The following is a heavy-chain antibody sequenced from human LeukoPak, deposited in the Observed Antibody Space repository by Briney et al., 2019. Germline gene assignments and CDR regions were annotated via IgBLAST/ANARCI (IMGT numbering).Heavy chain of an antibody. J-gene: IGHJ4*02. CDR3: ASDGEPFEC. Sequence: QPGRSLRLSCAASGFTFSSYWMSWVRQAPGKGLEWVANIKQDGSEKYYVDSVKGRFTISRDNTRNSLYLQMNSLRGEDTAVYYCASDGEPFECWGQGTLVTVSS. CDR2: IKQDGSEK. V-gene: IGHV3-7*04. D-gene: IGHD1-14*01. CDR1: GFTFSSYW.